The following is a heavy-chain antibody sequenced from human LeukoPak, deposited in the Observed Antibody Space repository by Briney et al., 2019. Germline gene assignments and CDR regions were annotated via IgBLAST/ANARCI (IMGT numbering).Heavy chain of an antibody. CDR3: ARGPSTAAFDI. CDR2: INPDNGDI. CDR1: GYTFTAYY. Sequence: ASVKVSCTASGYTFTAYYMHWFRQAPGQGLEWMGWINPDNGDIDSAQRFQGRVTLTRDTSISTAYMELNRLTSDDTAVYYCARGPSTAAFDIWGQGTMVTVSS. D-gene: IGHD6-13*01. J-gene: IGHJ3*02. V-gene: IGHV1-2*02.